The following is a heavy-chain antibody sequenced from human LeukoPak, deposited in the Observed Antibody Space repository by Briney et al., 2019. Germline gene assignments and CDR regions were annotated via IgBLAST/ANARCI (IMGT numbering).Heavy chain of an antibody. D-gene: IGHD2-15*01. Sequence: PSETLSLTCAVYGGSFSGYYWSWIRQPPGEGLEWIGEINHSGSTNYNPSLKSRVTISVDTSKNQFSLKLSSVTAADTAVYYCARATKRWWSGLDYWGQGTLVTVSS. V-gene: IGHV4-34*01. CDR2: INHSGST. CDR3: ARATKRWWSGLDY. CDR1: GGSFSGYY. J-gene: IGHJ4*02.